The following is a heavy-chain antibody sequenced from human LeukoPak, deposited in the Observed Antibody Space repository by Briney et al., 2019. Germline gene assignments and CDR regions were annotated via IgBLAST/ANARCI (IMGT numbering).Heavy chain of an antibody. CDR3: ARAKGLKVGASYYFDY. V-gene: IGHV4-38-2*02. D-gene: IGHD1-26*01. CDR1: GYSISSGYY. CDR2: IYHSGST. Sequence: SETLSLTCTVSGYSISSGYYWGWIRQPPGKGLEWIGSIYHSGSTYYNPSLKSRVTISVDTPKNQFSLKLSSVTAADTAVYYCARAKGLKVGASYYFDYWGQGTLVTVSS. J-gene: IGHJ4*02.